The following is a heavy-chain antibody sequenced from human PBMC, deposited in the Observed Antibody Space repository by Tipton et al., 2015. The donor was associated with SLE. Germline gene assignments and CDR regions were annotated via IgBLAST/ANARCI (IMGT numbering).Heavy chain of an antibody. V-gene: IGHV4-59*07. D-gene: IGHD4-23*01. Sequence: TLSFTCTVSGGSISSYYWSWIRQPPGKGLEWIGYVFYSWSTNYNPSLKSRVTISVDTSKNQFSLNLSSVTAADTAVYYCARHYGGNPGFDYWGQGSLVTVSS. J-gene: IGHJ4*02. CDR1: GGSISSYY. CDR2: VFYSWST. CDR3: ARHYGGNPGFDY.